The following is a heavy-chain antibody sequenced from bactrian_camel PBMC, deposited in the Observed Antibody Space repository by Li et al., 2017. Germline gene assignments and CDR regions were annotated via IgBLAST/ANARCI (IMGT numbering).Heavy chain of an antibody. J-gene: IGHJ4*01. CDR2: IQPGGVST. D-gene: IGHD5*01. V-gene: IGHV3S54*01. Sequence: HVQLVESGGGEVQAGGSLRLSCLAIGYMYGITCMGWFRQAPGKEREAVAVIQPGGVSTYYADSVKGRFTISRDNAKNTLYLQLNSLKTEDTAMYYCAIGLFADFGLGRGTQVTVS. CDR1: GYMYGITC.